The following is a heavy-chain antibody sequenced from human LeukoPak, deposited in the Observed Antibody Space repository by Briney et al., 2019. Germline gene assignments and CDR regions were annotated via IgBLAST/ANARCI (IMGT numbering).Heavy chain of an antibody. CDR3: AKSYDSSGYYYEQYFQH. D-gene: IGHD3-22*01. CDR1: GFTFRNYD. CDR2: IRYDGSNK. V-gene: IGHV3-30*02. J-gene: IGHJ1*01. Sequence: GGSLRLSCAASGFTFRNYDMKWVRQAPGKGLEWVAFIRYDGSNKNYADSVKGRFTISRDNSKNTLYLQMNSLRVDDTAVYYCAKSYDSSGYYYEQYFQHWGQGTLVTVSS.